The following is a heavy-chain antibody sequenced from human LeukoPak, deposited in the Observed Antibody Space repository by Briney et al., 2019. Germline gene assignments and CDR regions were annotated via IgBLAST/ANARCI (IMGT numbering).Heavy chain of an antibody. Sequence: PGGSLRLSCAASGFTFSTYNMNWVRQAPGKGLEWVSSISGSSSYIYYADSVKGRFTISRDNAKNSLYLQMNSLRAEDTAIYYCARSILAGTGGFDYWGQGSLITVSS. J-gene: IGHJ4*02. D-gene: IGHD6-19*01. CDR1: GFTFSTYN. V-gene: IGHV3-21*01. CDR3: ARSILAGTGGFDY. CDR2: ISGSSSYI.